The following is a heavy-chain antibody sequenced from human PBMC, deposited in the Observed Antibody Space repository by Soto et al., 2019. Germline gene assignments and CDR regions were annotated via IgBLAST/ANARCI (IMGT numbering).Heavy chain of an antibody. CDR3: ARVQIWFGDLNDY. Sequence: SETLSLTCAVSGGSISSGGYSWSWIRQPPGKGLEWIGYIYHSGSTYYNPSLKSRVTISVDRSKNQFSLKLSSVTAADTAVYYCARVQIWFGDLNDYWGQGTLVTVSS. CDR1: GGSISSGGYS. J-gene: IGHJ4*02. V-gene: IGHV4-30-2*01. D-gene: IGHD3-10*01. CDR2: IYHSGST.